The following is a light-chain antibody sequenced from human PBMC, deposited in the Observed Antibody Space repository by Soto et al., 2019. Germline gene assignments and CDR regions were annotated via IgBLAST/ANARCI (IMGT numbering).Light chain of an antibody. CDR1: SSDVGAYHY. Sequence: QSALTQPPSASGSPGQSVTISCTGASSDVGAYHYVSWYQQHPGKAPKLIIYEVTKRPSGVPDRFSGSKSGNTASLTVSGLQAEDEDDYYCNSYAGSKYVFGTGTKVTVL. J-gene: IGLJ1*01. V-gene: IGLV2-8*01. CDR2: EVT. CDR3: NSYAGSKYV.